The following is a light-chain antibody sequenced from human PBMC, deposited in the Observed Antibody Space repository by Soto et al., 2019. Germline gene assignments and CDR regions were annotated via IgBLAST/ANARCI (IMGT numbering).Light chain of an antibody. Sequence: DIQMTQSPSTLSASVADRVAITCRASQSISQGVAWYQQKPGRATDLLIYDASKLKSGVPSRFSGSGSGTEFSLTITSLESDDSAMYYCQQYNGYSLTFARGTNVDI. V-gene: IGKV1-5*01. CDR2: DAS. CDR3: QQYNGYSLT. J-gene: IGKJ1*01. CDR1: QSISQG.